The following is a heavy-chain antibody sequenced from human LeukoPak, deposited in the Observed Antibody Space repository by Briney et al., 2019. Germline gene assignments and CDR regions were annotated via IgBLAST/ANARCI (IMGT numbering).Heavy chain of an antibody. CDR3: ARDWDYYGSGSYRPYYYYGMDV. Sequence: GGSLRLSCAASGFTFSSYGMHWVRRAPGKGLEWVAVIWYDGSNKYYADSVKGRFTISRDNSKNTLYLQMNSLRAEDTAVYYCARDWDYYGSGSYRPYYYYGMDVWGQGTTVTVSS. CDR2: IWYDGSNK. J-gene: IGHJ6*02. D-gene: IGHD3-10*01. CDR1: GFTFSSYG. V-gene: IGHV3-33*08.